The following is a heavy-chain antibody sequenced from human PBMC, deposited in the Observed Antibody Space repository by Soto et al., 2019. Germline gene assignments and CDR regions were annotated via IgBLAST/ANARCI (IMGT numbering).Heavy chain of an antibody. CDR1: GYTFTSYG. CDR3: ARWARDYGDYTSYYGMDV. Sequence: QVQLVQSGAEVKKPGASVKVSCKASGYTFTSYGISWVRQAPGQGLEWMGWISAYNGNTHYAQKLQGRVTMTTDTSTSTAYMELRSLRSDDTAVYYCARWARDYGDYTSYYGMDVWGQGTTVTVSS. CDR2: ISAYNGNT. V-gene: IGHV1-18*01. J-gene: IGHJ6*02. D-gene: IGHD4-17*01.